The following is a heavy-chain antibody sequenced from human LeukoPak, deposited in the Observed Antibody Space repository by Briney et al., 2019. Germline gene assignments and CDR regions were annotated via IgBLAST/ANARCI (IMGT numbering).Heavy chain of an antibody. V-gene: IGHV1-2*02. CDR3: GRDFRDSLDY. J-gene: IGHJ4*02. CDR2: VNPDSGGT. Sequence: ASVKVSCKASGYTFTGYYMHWVRQAPGQGLEWMGWVNPDSGGTNFAQKFQGRVTMTRDTSISTAYMELSRLRSDDTAVYYCGRDFRDSLDYWGQGTLVTVSS. CDR1: GYTFTGYY.